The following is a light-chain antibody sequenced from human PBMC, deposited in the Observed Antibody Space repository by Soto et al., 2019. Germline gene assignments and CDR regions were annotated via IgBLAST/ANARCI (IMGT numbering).Light chain of an antibody. CDR2: DAS. CDR3: QQYSTYPWT. Sequence: DIPITQAPSTLAVSGGERATITCRASQSISSWLACYQQKPGKAPKVLIFDASSLESGVPSRFSGSGSATEFTLTISSLQPDDFATYYCQQYSTYPWTFGQGTKVDI. J-gene: IGKJ1*01. V-gene: IGKV1-5*01. CDR1: QSISSW.